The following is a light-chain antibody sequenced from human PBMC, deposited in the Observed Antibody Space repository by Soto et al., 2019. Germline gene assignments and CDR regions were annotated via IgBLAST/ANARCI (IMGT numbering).Light chain of an antibody. V-gene: IGKV4-1*01. CDR2: WAS. J-gene: IGKJ1*01. Sequence: DIVMTKSPDSLAVSLGERSTINCKSSQSVLYSSNNNNYLAWYQQKPGQRPKLLIYWASTRESGVPDRFSGSGSGTDFTLTISSLQAEDVAVYYCQQYYSTPQTFGQGTKVEIK. CDR3: QQYYSTPQT. CDR1: QSVLYSSNNNNY.